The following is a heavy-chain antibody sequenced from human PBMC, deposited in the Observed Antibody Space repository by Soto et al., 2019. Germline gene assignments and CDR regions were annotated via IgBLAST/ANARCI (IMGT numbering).Heavy chain of an antibody. CDR2: INPSSSHI. Sequence: GGSLRLSCAASGFTFASYHMSWVRQAPGKGLDWVSSINPSSSHIYYSDSVRGRFTISRDDSKNSLHLDMNSLRTEDVAIYYCVRGYCGGGGCYLRRDAFDVWGQGTAVTVSS. V-gene: IGHV3-21*01. J-gene: IGHJ3*01. CDR3: VRGYCGGGGCYLRRDAFDV. CDR1: GFTFASYH. D-gene: IGHD2-15*01.